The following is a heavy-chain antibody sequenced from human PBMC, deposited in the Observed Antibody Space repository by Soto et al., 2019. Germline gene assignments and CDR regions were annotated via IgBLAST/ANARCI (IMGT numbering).Heavy chain of an antibody. J-gene: IGHJ3*02. D-gene: IGHD3-22*01. CDR3: AVLILRAVNSGHDSSGPDAFYI. V-gene: IGHV1-18*01. CDR2: LSAYNGNT. CDR1: GYTFTSYG. Sequence: QVQLVQSGAEVKKPGASVKVSCKASGYTFTSYGISWVRQAPGQGLEWMGWLSAYNGNTNYAQKLQGRVTMTTDTSTSPAYMELSSLRSDDTAVYYCAVLILRAVNSGHDSSGPDAFYIWGQGTMVTVSS.